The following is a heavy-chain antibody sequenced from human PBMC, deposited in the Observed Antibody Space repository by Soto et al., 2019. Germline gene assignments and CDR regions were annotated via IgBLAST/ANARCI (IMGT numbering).Heavy chain of an antibody. CDR2: IIPIFGTA. J-gene: IGHJ6*02. CDR3: ARGGCSGGSCLNRYHYYGMDV. D-gene: IGHD2-15*01. Sequence: SVKVSCKASGGTFSSYAISWVRQAPGQGLEWMGGIIPIFGTANYAQKFQGRVTITADESTSTAYMELSSLRSEDTAVYYCARGGCSGGSCLNRYHYYGMDVWGQ. CDR1: GGTFSSYA. V-gene: IGHV1-69*13.